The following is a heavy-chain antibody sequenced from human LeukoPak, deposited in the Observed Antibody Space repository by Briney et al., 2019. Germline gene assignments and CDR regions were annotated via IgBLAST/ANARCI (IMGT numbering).Heavy chain of an antibody. CDR2: ISSSSSYI. CDR3: ARMAGTDDYYDSSYPSDY. D-gene: IGHD3-22*01. J-gene: IGHJ4*02. CDR1: GFTFSSYS. Sequence: GGSLRLSCAASGFTFSSYSMNWVRQAPGNGLEWISSISSSSSYIYYADSVKGRFTISRDNAKNSLYMQMNSLRAEDTAVYYCARMAGTDDYYDSSYPSDYWGQGTLVTVSS. V-gene: IGHV3-21*01.